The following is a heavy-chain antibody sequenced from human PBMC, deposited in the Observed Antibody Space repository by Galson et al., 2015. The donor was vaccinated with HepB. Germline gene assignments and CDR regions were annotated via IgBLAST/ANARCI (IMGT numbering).Heavy chain of an antibody. J-gene: IGHJ4*02. CDR3: AKVAILGATPHYFDF. CDR1: GFRFNMYT. CDR2: ISGGGGIT. V-gene: IGHV3-23*01. Sequence: SLRLSCAASGFRFNMYTMTWVRQAPGQGLEWVSSISGGGGITYFADSVRDRFNIFRDNSQNTLHLQMNRLRAEDTAIYYCAKVAILGATPHYFDFLGQGTLVTVSS. D-gene: IGHD3-16*01.